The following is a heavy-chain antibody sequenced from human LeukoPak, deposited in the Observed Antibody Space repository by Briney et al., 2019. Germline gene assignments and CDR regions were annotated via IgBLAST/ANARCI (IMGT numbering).Heavy chain of an antibody. Sequence: GGSLRLSCAASGFTFRSYAMSWVRQAPGKGLEWVSAISGSGGSTYYADSVKGRFTISRDNSKNTLYLQMNSLRAEDTAVYYCAKEETMSTVTTYCDYWGQGTLVTVSS. J-gene: IGHJ4*02. CDR2: ISGSGGST. V-gene: IGHV3-23*01. CDR3: AKEETMSTVTTYCDY. CDR1: GFTFRSYA. D-gene: IGHD4-17*01.